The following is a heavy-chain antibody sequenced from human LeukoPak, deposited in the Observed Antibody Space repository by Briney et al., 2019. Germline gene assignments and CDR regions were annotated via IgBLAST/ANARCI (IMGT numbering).Heavy chain of an antibody. D-gene: IGHD3-22*01. CDR1: GFTFSSYG. Sequence: GGSLRLSCAASGFTFSSYGMHWVRQAPGKGLEGVAVISYDGSNKYYADSVKGRFTISRDNSKNTLYLQMNSLRAEDTAVYYCARGDHYYDSSGYYAFDIWGQGTMVTVSS. V-gene: IGHV3-30*19. CDR2: ISYDGSNK. CDR3: ARGDHYYDSSGYYAFDI. J-gene: IGHJ3*02.